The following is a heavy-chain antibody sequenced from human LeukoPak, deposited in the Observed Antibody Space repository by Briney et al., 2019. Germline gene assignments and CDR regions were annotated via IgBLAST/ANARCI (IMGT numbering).Heavy chain of an antibody. J-gene: IGHJ6*03. CDR2: IYYTGTT. CDR1: GGSISSYY. Sequence: SETLSLTCTVSGGSISSYYWSWIRQPPGKGLEWIGYIYYTGTTNYNPSLKSRVTISVDTSKNQFSLKLRSVTVADTAVYYCARTIFYDSGTYWGDSHYYYMDVWGKGTTVTISS. CDR3: ARTIFYDSGTYWGDSHYYYMDV. V-gene: IGHV4-59*01. D-gene: IGHD3-10*01.